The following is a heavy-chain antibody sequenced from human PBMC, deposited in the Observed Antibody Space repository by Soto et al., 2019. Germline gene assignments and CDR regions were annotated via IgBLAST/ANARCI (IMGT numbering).Heavy chain of an antibody. V-gene: IGHV3-23*01. CDR2: IRGTDGTT. J-gene: IGHJ4*02. D-gene: IGHD1-26*01. Sequence: PGESLKISCAASGFTFSDYAMSWVRQAPGKGLEWVSTIRGTDGTTYYADSVKGRFTISRDNSKNTLYLQMNSLRAEDAAIYYCARKGGSFYGPFDYWGQGTLVTVSS. CDR1: GFTFSDYA. CDR3: ARKGGSFYGPFDY.